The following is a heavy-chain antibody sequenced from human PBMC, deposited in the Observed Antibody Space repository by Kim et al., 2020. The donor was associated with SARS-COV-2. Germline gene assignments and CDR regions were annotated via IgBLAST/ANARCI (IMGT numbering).Heavy chain of an antibody. Sequence: ASVKVSCKASGYRFNSFDINWVRQATGQGLEWMGWMNPKSGNTGYEQRFKGRVTLTKSTSESTAYMELSSLTFEEQAVYFCARGYRFSSPSYFFYMDV. CDR3: ARGYRFSSPSYFFYMDV. J-gene: IGHJ6*03. CDR1: GYRFNSFD. D-gene: IGHD6-6*01. V-gene: IGHV1-8*01. CDR2: MNPKSGNT.